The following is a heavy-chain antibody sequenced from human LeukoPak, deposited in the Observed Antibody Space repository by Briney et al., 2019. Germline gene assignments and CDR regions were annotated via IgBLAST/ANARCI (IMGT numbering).Heavy chain of an antibody. D-gene: IGHD6-13*01. Sequence: PSQTLSLTCTVSGGSISSGGYYWSWIRQPPGKGLEWIGEINHSGSTNYNPSLKSRVTISVDTSKNQFSLKLSSVTAADTAVYYCARGRKGSWRAIDYWGQGTLVTVSS. V-gene: IGHV4-30-2*01. CDR2: INHSGST. CDR3: ARGRKGSWRAIDY. CDR1: GGSISSGGYY. J-gene: IGHJ4*02.